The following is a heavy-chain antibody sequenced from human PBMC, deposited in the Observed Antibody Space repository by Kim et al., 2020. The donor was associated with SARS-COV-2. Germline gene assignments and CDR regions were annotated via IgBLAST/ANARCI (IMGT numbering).Heavy chain of an antibody. V-gene: IGHV3-30*04. J-gene: IGHJ4*02. CDR2: ISYDGSNK. CDR1: GFTFSSYA. CDR3: ARVMVRGVIDY. Sequence: GGSLRLSCAASGFTFSSYAMHWVRQAPGKGLEWVAVISYDGSNKYYADSVKGRFTISRDNSKNTLYLQMNSLRAEDTAVYYCARVMVRGVIDYWGQGTLV. D-gene: IGHD3-10*01.